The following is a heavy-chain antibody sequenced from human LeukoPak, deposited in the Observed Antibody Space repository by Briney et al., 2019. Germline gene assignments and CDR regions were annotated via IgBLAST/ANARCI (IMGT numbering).Heavy chain of an antibody. CDR2: MSPNSGDT. CDR1: GGTFSSYA. Sequence: ASVKVSCKASGGTFSSYAISWVRQAPGQGLEWMGWMSPNSGDTGYAQKFQGRVTMTRDTSISTAFMEPTSLRSEDTAVYYCARGPPNWGFDFWGQGALVTVSS. J-gene: IGHJ4*02. V-gene: IGHV1-8*02. D-gene: IGHD7-27*01. CDR3: ARGPPNWGFDF.